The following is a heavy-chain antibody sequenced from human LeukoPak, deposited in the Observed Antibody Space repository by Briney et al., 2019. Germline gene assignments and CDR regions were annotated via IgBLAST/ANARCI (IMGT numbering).Heavy chain of an antibody. D-gene: IGHD1-1*01. CDR1: GGSISSYY. CDR2: INHSGST. CDR3: ARVSPPTNDYSWFDP. V-gene: IGHV4-34*01. J-gene: IGHJ5*02. Sequence: HPSETLSLTCTVSGGSISSYYWSWIRQPPGKGLEWIGEINHSGSTNYNPSLKSRVTISVDTSKNQFSLKLSSVTAADTAVYYCARVSPPTNDYSWFDPWGQGTLITVSS.